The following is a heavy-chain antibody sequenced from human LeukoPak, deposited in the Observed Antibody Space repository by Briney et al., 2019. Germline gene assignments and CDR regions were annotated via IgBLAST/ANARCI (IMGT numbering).Heavy chain of an antibody. Sequence: SETLSLTCTVSGGSISSHYWSRIRQPPGKGLEWIGYIYYSGSTNYNPSLKSRVTISVDTSKNQFSLKLSSVTAADTAVYYCARGSDDYSNYYDAFDIWGQGAMVTVSS. CDR2: IYYSGST. CDR3: ARGSDDYSNYYDAFDI. J-gene: IGHJ3*02. V-gene: IGHV4-59*11. CDR1: GGSISSHY. D-gene: IGHD4-11*01.